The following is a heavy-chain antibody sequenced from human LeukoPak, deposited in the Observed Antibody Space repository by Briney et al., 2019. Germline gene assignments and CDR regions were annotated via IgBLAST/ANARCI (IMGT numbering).Heavy chain of an antibody. CDR1: GESFSALC. J-gene: IGHJ6*02. V-gene: IGHV4-34*01. Sequence: SETLSLTCAVYGESFSALCWNWLRQSPGRGLEWIGEISHRGRTTYNPSLNSGVIISVDASTNQLSLNLTSVTPAAPAFFCCARGMVVKFPYLDVWGQGATVTVSS. CDR2: ISHRGRT. CDR3: ARGMVVKFPYLDV. D-gene: IGHD3-10*01.